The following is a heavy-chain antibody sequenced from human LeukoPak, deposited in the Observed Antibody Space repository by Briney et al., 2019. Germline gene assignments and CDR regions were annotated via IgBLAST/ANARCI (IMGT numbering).Heavy chain of an antibody. Sequence: GGSLRLSCAASGFIVSNNFMSWVRQAPGKGLEWVAVISYDGSNKYYADSVKGRFTISRDNSKNTLYLQMNSLRAEDTAVYYCAKDRYYYDSSGYYYRDYYGMDVWGQGTTVTVSS. V-gene: IGHV3-30*18. J-gene: IGHJ6*02. D-gene: IGHD3-22*01. CDR3: AKDRYYYDSSGYYYRDYYGMDV. CDR1: GFIVSNNF. CDR2: ISYDGSNK.